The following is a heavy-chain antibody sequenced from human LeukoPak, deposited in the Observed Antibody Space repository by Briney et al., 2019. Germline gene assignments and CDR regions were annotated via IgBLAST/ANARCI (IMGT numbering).Heavy chain of an antibody. CDR1: GFTFSSYS. Sequence: GGSLRLSCAASGFTFSSYSMNWVRQTPGKGLEWVSSISSSSAYIYYADSVKGRFTISRDNAKNSLYLQMNSLRAEDTALYYCAKESGAARRDFDYWGQGTLVTVSS. CDR3: AKESGAARRDFDY. J-gene: IGHJ4*02. D-gene: IGHD6-6*01. CDR2: ISSSSAYI. V-gene: IGHV3-21*04.